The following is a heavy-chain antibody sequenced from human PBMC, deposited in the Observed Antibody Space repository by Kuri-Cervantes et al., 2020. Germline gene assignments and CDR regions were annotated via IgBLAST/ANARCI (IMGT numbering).Heavy chain of an antibody. Sequence: SETLSLTCTVSGASISTYYWSWIRQPPGKGLEWIGYIYNSGSTNYNPSLKSRVTISVDTSKSQFSLTLTSVTAADTAVYYCARVGPYYDSTNYYIGYSQYWGQGTLVTVSS. CDR2: IYNSGST. D-gene: IGHD3-22*01. V-gene: IGHV4-59*01. CDR1: GASISTYY. J-gene: IGHJ1*01. CDR3: ARVGPYYDSTNYYIGYSQY.